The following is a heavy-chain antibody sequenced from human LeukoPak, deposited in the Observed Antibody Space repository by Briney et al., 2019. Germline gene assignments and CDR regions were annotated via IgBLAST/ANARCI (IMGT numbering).Heavy chain of an antibody. D-gene: IGHD5-24*01. CDR3: ANSEWLQLYFQH. V-gene: IGHV3-23*01. CDR1: GFTFSSYA. Sequence: QPGGSLRLSCAASGFTFSSYAMSWVRQAPGKGLEWVSAISGSGGSTYYADSVKGRFTISRDNSKNTLYLQMNSLRAEDTAVYYCANSEWLQLYFQHWGQGTLVTVSS. CDR2: ISGSGGST. J-gene: IGHJ1*01.